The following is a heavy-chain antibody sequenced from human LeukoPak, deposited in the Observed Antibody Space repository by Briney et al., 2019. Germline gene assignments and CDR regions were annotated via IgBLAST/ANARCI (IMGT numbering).Heavy chain of an antibody. Sequence: GGSLRLSCAASGFTFSSYEMNWVRQAPGKGLEWVSYISSSGSTRYYADSVKGRFTISRDNAKNSLYLQMNSLRAEDTAVYYCARDRYYDILTGPTRGAFDIWGQGTMVTVSS. D-gene: IGHD3-9*01. CDR3: ARDRYYDILTGPTRGAFDI. CDR2: ISSSGSTR. CDR1: GFTFSSYE. V-gene: IGHV3-48*03. J-gene: IGHJ3*02.